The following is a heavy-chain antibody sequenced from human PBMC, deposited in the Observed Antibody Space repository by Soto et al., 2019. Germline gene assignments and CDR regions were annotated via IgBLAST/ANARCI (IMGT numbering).Heavy chain of an antibody. V-gene: IGHV4-34*01. CDR2: INHSGST. J-gene: IGHJ3*02. Sequence: PETVSLTCAVYCGSFSGYYWSWIRQPPGKGLEWIGEINHSGSTNYNPSLKSRVTISVDTSKNQSSLKLSSVTAADTAVYYCARGAGAFDIWGQGTMVTVSS. CDR3: ARGAGAFDI. CDR1: CGSFSGYY.